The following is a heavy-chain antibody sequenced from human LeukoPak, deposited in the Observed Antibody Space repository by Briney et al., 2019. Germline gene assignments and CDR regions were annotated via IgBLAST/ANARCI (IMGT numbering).Heavy chain of an antibody. V-gene: IGHV1-18*01. Sequence: ASVKVSCKASGYTFTSYGISWVRQAPGQGLEWMGRISAYNGNTNYAQKLQGRVTMTTDTSTSTAYMELRSLRSDDTAVYYCARAPLVLRFLEWYGNYYYYYGMDVWGQGTTVTVSS. CDR1: GYTFTSYG. CDR2: ISAYNGNT. CDR3: ARAPLVLRFLEWYGNYYYYYGMDV. J-gene: IGHJ6*02. D-gene: IGHD3-3*01.